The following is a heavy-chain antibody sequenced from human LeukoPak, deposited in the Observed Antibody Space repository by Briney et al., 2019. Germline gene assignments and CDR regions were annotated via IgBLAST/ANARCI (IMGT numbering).Heavy chain of an antibody. Sequence: SETLSLTCAVYGGSFSGYYWSWIRQPPGKGLEWIGEINHSGSTNYNPSLKSRVTISVDTSKDQFSLKLSSVTAADTAVYYCARRQAAAGTPVWGQGTLVTVSS. J-gene: IGHJ4*02. D-gene: IGHD6-13*01. CDR2: INHSGST. CDR1: GGSFSGYY. CDR3: ARRQAAAGTPV. V-gene: IGHV4-34*01.